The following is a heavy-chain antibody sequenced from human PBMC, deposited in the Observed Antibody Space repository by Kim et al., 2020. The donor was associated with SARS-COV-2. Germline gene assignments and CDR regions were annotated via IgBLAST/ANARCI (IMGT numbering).Heavy chain of an antibody. V-gene: IGHV4-34*01. D-gene: IGHD3-10*01. J-gene: IGHJ6*02. CDR1: GGSFSAFH. Sequence: SETLSLTCAVYGGSFSAFHWSWIRQPPGKGLEWIGEIDHAGSTNYNPSLKSRVTISVDTSKNHISLRLRSVTAADTAVYYCARSQPGAYYYYAMDVWGQGTTVTVSS. CDR3: ARSQPGAYYYYAMDV. CDR2: IDHAGST.